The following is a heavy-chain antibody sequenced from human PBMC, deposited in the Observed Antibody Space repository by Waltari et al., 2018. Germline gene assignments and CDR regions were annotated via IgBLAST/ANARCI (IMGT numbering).Heavy chain of an antibody. J-gene: IGHJ6*02. V-gene: IGHV3-11*01. CDR3: AREGVTARRFHYYAMDV. CDR2: ISSSGSTI. CDR1: GFTFSTDN. Sequence: QVQLVESGGGLVKPGGSLRLSCAASGFTFSTDNMSWIRQAPGKGLEWVSYISSSGSTIYYADSVKGRFTISRDNAKNSLYLQMNSLRAEDTAVYYCAREGVTARRFHYYAMDVWGQGTTVTVSS. D-gene: IGHD6-6*01.